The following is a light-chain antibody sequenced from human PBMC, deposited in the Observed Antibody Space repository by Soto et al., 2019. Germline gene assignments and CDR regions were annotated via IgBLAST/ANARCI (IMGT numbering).Light chain of an antibody. CDR1: SSDVGGYNL. Sequence: QSALTQPASVSGSPGQSITISCTGTSSDVGGYNLVSWYQQYPDKAPKLMISDVNTRPSGVSNRFSGSKSGNTASLTISGLQAEDEADYYCSSYKSSSTLPYVFGTGTKVTVL. CDR2: DVN. J-gene: IGLJ1*01. CDR3: SSYKSSSTLPYV. V-gene: IGLV2-14*01.